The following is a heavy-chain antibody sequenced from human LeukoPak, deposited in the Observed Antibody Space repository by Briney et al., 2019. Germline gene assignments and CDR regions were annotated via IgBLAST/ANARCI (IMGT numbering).Heavy chain of an antibody. CDR1: GGTFSSYA. V-gene: IGHV1-69*04. Sequence: SVKVSCKASGGTFSSYAISWVRQAPGQGLEWMGRIIPILGIANYAQKFQGRVTITADKSTSTAYMELSSLRSEDTAVYYCARATWKQSRGLRGPTPGPNDYWGQGTLVTVSS. D-gene: IGHD1-1*01. CDR2: IIPILGIA. J-gene: IGHJ4*02. CDR3: ARATWKQSRGLRGPTPGPNDY.